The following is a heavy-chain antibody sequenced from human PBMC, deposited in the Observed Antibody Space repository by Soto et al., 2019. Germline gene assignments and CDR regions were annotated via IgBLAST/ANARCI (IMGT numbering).Heavy chain of an antibody. Sequence: VGSLRLSCAASGFTFSSYSMNWVRQAPGKGLEWVSSISSSSSYIYYADSVKGRFTISRDNAKNSLYLQMNSLRAEDTAVYYCARDGTYYDFWSGYYPYYYGMDVWGQGTTVTVSS. CDR1: GFTFSSYS. J-gene: IGHJ6*02. CDR2: ISSSSSYI. D-gene: IGHD3-3*01. V-gene: IGHV3-21*01. CDR3: ARDGTYYDFWSGYYPYYYGMDV.